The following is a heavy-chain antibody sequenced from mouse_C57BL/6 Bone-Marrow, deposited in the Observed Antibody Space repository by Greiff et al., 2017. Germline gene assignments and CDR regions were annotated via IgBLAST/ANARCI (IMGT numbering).Heavy chain of an antibody. CDR2: IDPNSGGT. V-gene: IGHV1-72*01. D-gene: IGHD1-2*01. CDR3: AREGTTAQATGENYFDY. Sequence: VKLQQPGAELVKPGASVKLSCKASGYTFTSYWMHWVKQRPGRGLEWIGRIDPNSGGTKYNEKFKSKATLTVDKPSSTAYMQLSSLTSEDSAVYYCAREGTTAQATGENYFDYWGKGTTLTVSS. CDR1: GYTFTSYW. J-gene: IGHJ2*01.